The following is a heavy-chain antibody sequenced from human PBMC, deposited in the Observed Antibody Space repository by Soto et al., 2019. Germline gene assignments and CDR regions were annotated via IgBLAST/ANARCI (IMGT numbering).Heavy chain of an antibody. J-gene: IGHJ4*02. V-gene: IGHV4-34*01. CDR1: GGSFSGYY. CDR3: ASYYYDSSGYYRHNFDY. Sequence: LETLSLTCAVYGGSFSGYYWSWIRQPPGKGLEWIGEINHSGSTNYNPSLKSRVTISVDTSKNQFSLKLSSVTAADTAVYYCASYYYDSSGYYRHNFDYWGQGTLVTVSS. CDR2: INHSGST. D-gene: IGHD3-22*01.